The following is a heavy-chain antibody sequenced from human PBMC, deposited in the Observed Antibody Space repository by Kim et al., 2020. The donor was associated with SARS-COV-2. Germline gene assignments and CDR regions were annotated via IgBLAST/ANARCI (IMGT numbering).Heavy chain of an antibody. CDR1: GFTVSSNY. CDR3: ARVWRWLHVSIEYYFDY. J-gene: IGHJ4*02. Sequence: GGSLRLSCAASGFTVSSNYMSWVRQAPGKGLEWVSVIYSGGSTYYADSVKGRFTISRHNSKNTLYLQMNSLRAEDTAVYYCARVWRWLHVSIEYYFDYWGQGTLVTVSS. V-gene: IGHV3-53*04. CDR2: IYSGGST. D-gene: IGHD5-12*01.